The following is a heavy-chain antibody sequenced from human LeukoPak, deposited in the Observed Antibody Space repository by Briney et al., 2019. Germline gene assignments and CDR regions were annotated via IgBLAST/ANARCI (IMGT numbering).Heavy chain of an antibody. J-gene: IGHJ4*02. Sequence: GGSLRLSCAASGFTFEDNGMSWVRQAPGKGLEWVSGLNWNGESTGYADSVKGRFTISRDNARNSLYLQMNSLRTEDTALYYCATHSCYYGLGSYPRYLDYWGQGTLVTVSA. CDR1: GFTFEDNG. CDR2: LNWNGEST. D-gene: IGHD3-10*01. V-gene: IGHV3-20*04. CDR3: ATHSCYYGLGSYPRYLDY.